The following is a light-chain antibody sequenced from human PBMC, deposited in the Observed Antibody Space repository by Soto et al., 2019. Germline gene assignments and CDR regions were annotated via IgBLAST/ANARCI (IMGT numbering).Light chain of an antibody. CDR2: RAS. V-gene: IGKV3-15*01. CDR1: QSVSIN. CDR3: QHHNDWVKT. Sequence: EIVMTQSPATLSVSPGERATLSCRASQSVSINLAWYQQKPGQTPRLLIYRASTRATGIPARFSGSGSGTEFNLTISSLQSEDFAVYYCQHHNDWVKTFGQGTKLEIK. J-gene: IGKJ2*01.